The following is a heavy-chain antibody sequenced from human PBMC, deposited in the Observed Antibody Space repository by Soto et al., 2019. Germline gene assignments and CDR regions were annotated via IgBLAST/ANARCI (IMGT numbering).Heavy chain of an antibody. CDR2: ISYRGSA. D-gene: IGHD2-21*01. Sequence: SETLSLTCNVSGTSTTAYYWTWIRQPPGKALEWIGYISYRGSAKYNPSLKGRVAISLDTSRNQFSLKLTPVTASDTAIYFCARDPELHGLDYWGQGTLVTVSS. CDR1: GTSTTAYY. CDR3: ARDPELHGLDY. J-gene: IGHJ4*02. V-gene: IGHV4-59*12.